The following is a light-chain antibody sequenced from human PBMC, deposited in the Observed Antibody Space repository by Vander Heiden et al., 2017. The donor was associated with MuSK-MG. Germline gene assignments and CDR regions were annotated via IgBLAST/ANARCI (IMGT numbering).Light chain of an antibody. CDR1: SSDVGNFNL. V-gene: IGLV2-23*02. CDR2: EVT. CDR3: CSYGGGNTWL. Sequence: QSALTQPASVSASPGQSITISCTGTSSDVGNFNLVSWYQHSPGEAPKLIIYEVTKRPSGVSDRFSGSKSGNTASLTISGLQTEDEADYHCCSYGGGNTWLFGGGTKVTVL. J-gene: IGLJ2*01.